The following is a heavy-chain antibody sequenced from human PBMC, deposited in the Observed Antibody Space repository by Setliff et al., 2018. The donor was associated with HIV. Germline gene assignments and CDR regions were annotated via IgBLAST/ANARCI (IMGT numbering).Heavy chain of an antibody. CDR1: GGSISSGTYF. V-gene: IGHV4-61*09. J-gene: IGHJ4*02. D-gene: IGHD6-19*01. CDR3: ARSLLPSITVAGTIGY. Sequence: PSETLSLTCTVSGGSISSGTYFWSWTRQPAGKGLEWIGHIHTSGNANYNPSLNSRVTISVDTSKNHLSLKLSSVTAADTAVYYCARSLLPSITVAGTIGYWGQGSLVTVSS. CDR2: IHTSGNA.